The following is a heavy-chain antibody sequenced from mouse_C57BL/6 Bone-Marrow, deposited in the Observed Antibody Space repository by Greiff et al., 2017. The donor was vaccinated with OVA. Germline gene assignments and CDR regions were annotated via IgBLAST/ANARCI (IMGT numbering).Heavy chain of an antibody. Sequence: EVQGVESGGGLVKPGGSLKLSCAASGFTFSDYGMHWVRQAPEKGLVWVAYISSGSSTIYYADTVKGRFTISRDNAKNTLFLQMTSMRSEDTAMYYCARNGNFYFDYWGQGTTLTVSS. D-gene: IGHD2-1*01. J-gene: IGHJ2*01. CDR1: GFTFSDYG. CDR3: ARNGNFYFDY. V-gene: IGHV5-17*01. CDR2: ISSGSSTI.